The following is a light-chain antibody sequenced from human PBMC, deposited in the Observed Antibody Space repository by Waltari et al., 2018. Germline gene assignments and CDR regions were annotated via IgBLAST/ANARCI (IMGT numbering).Light chain of an antibody. J-gene: IGKJ3*01. CDR1: QSISSW. V-gene: IGKV1-5*03. Sequence: TCRASQSISSWLAWYQQKPGKAPKRLIYKASSLESGVPSRFSGSGSGTEFTLTISSLQPDDFATYYCQQYNNYPFTFGPGTKVDIK. CDR2: KAS. CDR3: QQYNNYPFT.